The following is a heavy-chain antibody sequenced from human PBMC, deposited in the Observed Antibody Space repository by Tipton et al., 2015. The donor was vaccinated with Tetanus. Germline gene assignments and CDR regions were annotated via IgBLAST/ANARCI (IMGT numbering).Heavy chain of an antibody. V-gene: IGHV4-39*01. Sequence: LRLSCTVSGASISNSSSYWGWNRQSPGKGLEWIGNIYFSGSTYYNPSLKSRVTISVDTSKNQFSLRLNSVTAADTAVYYCAKLFRVRARGITMVVVVPPGYFDYWGQGTLFTVSS. CDR1: GASISNSSSY. J-gene: IGHJ4*02. D-gene: IGHD3-22*01. CDR3: AKLFRVRARGITMVVVVPPGYFDY. CDR2: IYFSGST.